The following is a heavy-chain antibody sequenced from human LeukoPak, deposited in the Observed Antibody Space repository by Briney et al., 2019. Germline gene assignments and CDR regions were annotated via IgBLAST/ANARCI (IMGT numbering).Heavy chain of an antibody. CDR2: ISSRSTYI. CDR3: AARDSYGSGSYPIDY. Sequence: GGSLRLSCAASGFTFSSYSMNWVRQAPGKGLECVSSISSRSTYIYYADSLKGRFTIFRDNAKNSLYLQMNSLRAEDTAVYYCAARDSYGSGSYPIDYWGQGTLVTVSS. J-gene: IGHJ4*02. V-gene: IGHV3-21*01. D-gene: IGHD3-10*01. CDR1: GFTFSSYS.